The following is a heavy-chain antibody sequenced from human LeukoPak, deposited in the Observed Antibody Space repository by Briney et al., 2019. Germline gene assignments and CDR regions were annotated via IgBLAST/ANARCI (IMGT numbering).Heavy chain of an antibody. Sequence: PGGSLKLSCAASGFTFSSYAMSWVRQAPGKGLEWVSAISGSGGSTYYADSVKGRFTISRDNSKNTLYLQMNSLRAEDTAVYYCAKEGDIVVVVAAKRSCLDYWGQGTLVTVSS. CDR3: AKEGDIVVVVAAKRSCLDY. CDR1: GFTFSSYA. D-gene: IGHD2-15*01. J-gene: IGHJ4*02. V-gene: IGHV3-23*01. CDR2: ISGSGGST.